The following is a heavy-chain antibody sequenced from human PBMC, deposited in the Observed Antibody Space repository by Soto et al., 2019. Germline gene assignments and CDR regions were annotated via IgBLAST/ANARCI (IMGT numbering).Heavy chain of an antibody. J-gene: IGHJ4*02. CDR3: AKHIAAGSHIADYGDYAY. CDR2: ISGSGGST. CDR1: GFTFSSYA. Sequence: GGSLRLSCAASGFTFSSYAMSWVRQAPGKGLEWVSAISGSGGSTYYADSVKGRFTISRDNSKNTLYLQMNSLRAEDTAVYYCAKHIAAGSHIADYGDYAYWGQGTLVTVSS. D-gene: IGHD4-17*01. V-gene: IGHV3-23*01.